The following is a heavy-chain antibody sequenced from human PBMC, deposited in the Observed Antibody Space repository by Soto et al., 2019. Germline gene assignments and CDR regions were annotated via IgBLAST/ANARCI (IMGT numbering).Heavy chain of an antibody. Sequence: QVQLVGSGGGVVQPGRSLRLSCAASGFTFSSYAMPWVRQAPGKGLEWVAGISYDGSNKYYADSVKGRFTISRDNSKNTLYLQMNSLRAEDTAVYYCAREEGGYSGYDFVIDGMDVWGQGTTVTVSS. CDR1: GFTFSSYA. J-gene: IGHJ6*02. D-gene: IGHD5-12*01. V-gene: IGHV3-30-3*01. CDR2: ISYDGSNK. CDR3: AREEGGYSGYDFVIDGMDV.